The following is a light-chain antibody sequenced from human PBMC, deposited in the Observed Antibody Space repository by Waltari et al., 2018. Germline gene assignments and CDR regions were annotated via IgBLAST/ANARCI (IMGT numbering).Light chain of an antibody. J-gene: IGLJ3*02. CDR3: ATWDNSLSAWV. Sequence: QSVLTQPPSVSAAPGQKVSISCSGRTSNVGNNFVSWYQQLPGTAPKLLIYDNDKRPSGMPDRFSGSKSGTSATLVITGLQTADEADYYCATWDNSLSAWVFGGGTQVTVL. V-gene: IGLV1-51*01. CDR2: DND. CDR1: TSNVGNNF.